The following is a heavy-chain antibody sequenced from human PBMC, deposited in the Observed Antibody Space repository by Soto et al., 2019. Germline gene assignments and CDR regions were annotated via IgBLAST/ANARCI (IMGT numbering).Heavy chain of an antibody. CDR3: TSERFLEWLLF. J-gene: IGHJ4*02. D-gene: IGHD3-3*01. Sequence: GGSLRLSCTASGFTFGDYAMSWFRQAPGKGLEWVGFIRSKAYGGTTEYAASVKGRFTISRDDSKSIAYLQMNSLKTEDTAVYYCTSERFLEWLLFWAQGTLVTVSS. CDR2: IRSKAYGGTT. CDR1: GFTFGDYA. V-gene: IGHV3-49*03.